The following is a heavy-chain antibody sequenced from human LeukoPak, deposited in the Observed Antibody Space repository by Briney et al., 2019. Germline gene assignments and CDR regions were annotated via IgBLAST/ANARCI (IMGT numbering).Heavy chain of an antibody. Sequence: GGSLRLSCAASGFNFSTYDIHWVRQAPGKGLEWVAFVRYNGNKKYYADSVKGRFTISEDSSTNTLYLQMNSLRAEDTAVYYCARAPAYWPHYYMDVWGTGATVTISS. CDR1: GFNFSTYD. CDR3: ARAPAYWPHYYMDV. D-gene: IGHD3-16*01. CDR2: VRYNGNKK. J-gene: IGHJ6*03. V-gene: IGHV3-30*02.